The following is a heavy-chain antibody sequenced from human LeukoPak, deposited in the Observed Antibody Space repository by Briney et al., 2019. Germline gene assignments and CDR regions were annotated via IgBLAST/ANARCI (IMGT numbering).Heavy chain of an antibody. CDR3: ARGQTTPFDY. Sequence: SETLSLTCAVYGGSFSGYYWSWIRQPPGKGLEWIGEINHSGSTNYNPSLKSRVTISVDTSKNQFSLKLSPVTAADTAVYYCARGQTTPFDYWGQGTLVTVSS. V-gene: IGHV4-34*01. CDR1: GGSFSGYY. J-gene: IGHJ4*02. D-gene: IGHD2-15*01. CDR2: INHSGST.